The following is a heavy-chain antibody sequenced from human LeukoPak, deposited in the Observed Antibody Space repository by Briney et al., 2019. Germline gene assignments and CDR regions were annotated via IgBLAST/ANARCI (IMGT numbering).Heavy chain of an antibody. J-gene: IGHJ4*02. Sequence: SETLSLTCTVSGCSISSYYWSWIRQPPGKGLEWIGYIYTSGSTNYNPSLKSRVTISVDTSKNQFSLKLSSVTAADTAVYYCARHSAAARPFDYWGQGTLVTVSS. D-gene: IGHD6-6*01. CDR2: IYTSGST. V-gene: IGHV4-4*09. CDR3: ARHSAAARPFDY. CDR1: GCSISSYY.